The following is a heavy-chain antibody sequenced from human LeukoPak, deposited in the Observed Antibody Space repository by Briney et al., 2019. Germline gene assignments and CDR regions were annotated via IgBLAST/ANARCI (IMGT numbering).Heavy chain of an antibody. V-gene: IGHV3-15*01. J-gene: IGHJ4*02. CDR1: GFTFNNYW. CDR2: IKPKTDGETT. CDR3: ITPLPYSAQ. D-gene: IGHD2-21*01. Sequence: GGSLRLSCAASGFTFNNYWMTWVRQGPGKGLEWVGRIKPKTDGETTEYAAPVKDRFSISRDDSKSMMYLQMNSLKTEDTAVYYCITPLPYSAQGGQGTLVTVSS.